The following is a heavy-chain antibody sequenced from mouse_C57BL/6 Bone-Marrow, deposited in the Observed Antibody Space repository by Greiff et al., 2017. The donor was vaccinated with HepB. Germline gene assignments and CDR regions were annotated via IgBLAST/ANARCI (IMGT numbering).Heavy chain of an antibody. V-gene: IGHV5-4*01. Sequence: DVHLVESGGGLVKPGGSLKLSCAASGFTFSSYAMSWVRQTPEKRLEWVATISDGGSYTYYPDNVKGRFTISRDNAKNNLYLQMSHLKSEDTAMYYCARGGGYYYGCEYWGQGTTLTVSS. CDR1: GFTFSSYA. J-gene: IGHJ2*01. D-gene: IGHD1-1*01. CDR3: ARGGGYYYGCEY. CDR2: ISDGGSYT.